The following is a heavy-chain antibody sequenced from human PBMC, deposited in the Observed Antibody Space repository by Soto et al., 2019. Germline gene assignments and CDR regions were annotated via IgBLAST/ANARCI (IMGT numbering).Heavy chain of an antibody. CDR1: GFTFSDYY. Sequence: GGSLRLSCAASGFTFSDYYMSWIRQAPGKGLEWVSYISSSGSTIYYADSVKGRFTISRDNAKNSLYLQMNSLRAEDTAVYYCARERGVYNWNYGTFDYWGQGTLVTVSS. CDR3: ARERGVYNWNYGTFDY. J-gene: IGHJ4*02. CDR2: ISSSGSTI. V-gene: IGHV3-11*01. D-gene: IGHD1-7*01.